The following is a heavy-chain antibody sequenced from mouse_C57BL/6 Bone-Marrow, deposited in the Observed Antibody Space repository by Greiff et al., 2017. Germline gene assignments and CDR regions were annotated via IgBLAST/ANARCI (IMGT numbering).Heavy chain of an antibody. V-gene: IGHV1-18*01. D-gene: IGHD1-1*01. J-gene: IGHJ2*01. Sequence: EVQLQQSGPELVKPGASVTIPCKASGYTFTDYYMDWVKQSHGKSLEWIGDINPNNGGTIYNQKFKGKATLTVDKSSSPAYMELRSLTSEDTAVYYCARGVAWFDYWGQGTTLTVSS. CDR3: ARGVAWFDY. CDR1: GYTFTDYY. CDR2: INPNNGGT.